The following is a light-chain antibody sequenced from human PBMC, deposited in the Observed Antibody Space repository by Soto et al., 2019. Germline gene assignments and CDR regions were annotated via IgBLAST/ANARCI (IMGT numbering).Light chain of an antibody. V-gene: IGKV1-9*01. CDR2: SAS. Sequence: DIQMTQSPSTLPASVGDRVTITFRASQGITSYLAWYQQRPGKAPGLLIYSASTLQSGVPSRFSGSGYGTDFSLTISNLQPEDFATYYCQQLYSHPLTFGGGTKVDIK. J-gene: IGKJ4*01. CDR3: QQLYSHPLT. CDR1: QGITSY.